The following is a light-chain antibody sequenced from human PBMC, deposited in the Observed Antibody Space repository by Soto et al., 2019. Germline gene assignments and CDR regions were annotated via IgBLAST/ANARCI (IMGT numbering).Light chain of an antibody. CDR2: KAS. J-gene: IGKJ1*01. Sequence: DIQMTQSPSTLSASVGDRVTITCRASQSISSSLAWYQQKPGKAPKVLIYKASSLERGGPSRFSGSGSGTEFTLTISSLQPDDFATYYCQQYNSYWTFGQGTKVEMK. CDR1: QSISSS. V-gene: IGKV1-5*03. CDR3: QQYNSYWT.